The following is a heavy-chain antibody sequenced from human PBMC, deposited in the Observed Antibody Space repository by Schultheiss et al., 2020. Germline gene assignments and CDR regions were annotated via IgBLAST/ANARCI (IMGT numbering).Heavy chain of an antibody. V-gene: IGHV4-39*01. CDR1: GGSISSSSYY. CDR3: ARQDGGNGLAA. J-gene: IGHJ5*02. CDR2: IYHSGST. Sequence: SETLSLTCTVSGGSISSSSYYWGWIRQPPGKGLEWIGSIYHSGSTYYNPSLKSRVTISVDTSKNQFSLKLSSVTAADTAVYYCARQDGGNGLAAWGQGTLVTVSS. D-gene: IGHD4-23*01.